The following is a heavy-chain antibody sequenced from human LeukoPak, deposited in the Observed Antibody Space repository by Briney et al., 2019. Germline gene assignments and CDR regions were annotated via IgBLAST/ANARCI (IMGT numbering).Heavy chain of an antibody. D-gene: IGHD3-9*01. CDR2: INHSGST. J-gene: IGHJ4*02. CDR1: GGSFRGYY. V-gene: IGHV4-34*01. CDR3: ARLIRYFDWLYDY. Sequence: PSETLSLTCGAYGGSFRGYYWSWIRQPPGKGLEWIGEINHSGSTNYNPSLKSRVTISVDTSKNQFSLKLSSVTAADTAVYYCARLIRYFDWLYDYWGQGTLVTVSS.